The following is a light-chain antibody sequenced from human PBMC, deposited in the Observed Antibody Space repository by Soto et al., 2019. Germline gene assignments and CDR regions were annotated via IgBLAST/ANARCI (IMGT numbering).Light chain of an antibody. Sequence: VLTQSPDILSLSPGQTATLSCRASESVDRYVAWYQQKVGQAPRLLIYDAFTRATGVAARFSGSGSATDFTLTISSLEPDDFAVYYCQQYNSWPLTFGGGTKVDIK. CDR3: QQYNSWPLT. J-gene: IGKJ4*01. CDR2: DAF. V-gene: IGKV3-11*01. CDR1: ESVDRY.